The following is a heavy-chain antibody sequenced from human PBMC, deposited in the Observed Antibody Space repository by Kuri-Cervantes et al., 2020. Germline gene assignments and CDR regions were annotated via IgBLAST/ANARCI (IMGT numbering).Heavy chain of an antibody. CDR3: ARTSVDLYLDYYYMDV. D-gene: IGHD2-2*01. CDR2: INHSGST. Sequence: GSLRLSCAVYGGSFSGYYWSWIRQPPGKGLEWIGEINHSGSTNYNPSLKSRVTISVDTSKNQFSLKLSSVTAADTAVYYCARTSVDLYLDYYYMDVWGKGTTVTVSS. V-gene: IGHV4-34*01. J-gene: IGHJ6*03. CDR1: GGSFSGYY.